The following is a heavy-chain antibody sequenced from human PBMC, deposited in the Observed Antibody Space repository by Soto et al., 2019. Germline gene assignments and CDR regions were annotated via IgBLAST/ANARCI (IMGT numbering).Heavy chain of an antibody. V-gene: IGHV3-74*01. CDR1: GFTFSSYW. Sequence: EVQLVESGGGLVQPGESLTLSCAASGFTFSSYWMHWVRQAPGKGLVWVSRIKSDGSGTYYADSVKGRLTISRDNAKNTFYLQMNRLRVEDKAVYFWARGYGDRYDGNGYLGRQWGQGALVTVSS. J-gene: IGHJ4*02. D-gene: IGHD3-22*01. CDR3: ARGYGDRYDGNGYLGRQ. CDR2: IKSDGSGT.